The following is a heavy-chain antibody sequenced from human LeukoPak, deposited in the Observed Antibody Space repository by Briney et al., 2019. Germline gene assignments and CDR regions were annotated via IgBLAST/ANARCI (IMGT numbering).Heavy chain of an antibody. Sequence: GASVKVSCKASGYTFTCYYMHWVRHAPGQGLEWMGRINPNSGGTNYAQKFQGRVTMTRDTSISTAYMELSRLRSDDTAVYSRARNPYDIMTGYYNWGQGTLVTVSS. D-gene: IGHD3-9*01. V-gene: IGHV1-2*06. CDR3: ARNPYDIMTGYYN. CDR2: INPNSGGT. CDR1: GYTFTCYY. J-gene: IGHJ1*01.